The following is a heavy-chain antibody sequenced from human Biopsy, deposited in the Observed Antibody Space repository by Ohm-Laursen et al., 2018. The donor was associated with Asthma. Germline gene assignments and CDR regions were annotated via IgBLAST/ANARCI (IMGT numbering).Heavy chain of an antibody. J-gene: IGHJ4*02. CDR3: ARDMNRDGWYFDY. CDR2: ISYDGSNK. V-gene: IGHV3-30-3*01. CDR1: GFTFSTYA. D-gene: IGHD5-24*01. Sequence: SLRLSCAASGFTFSTYAMHWVRQAPGKGLEWVAVISYDGSNKYYADSVKGRFTISRDNSKNTLYLQMNSLRGDGTAVYYCARDMNRDGWYFDYWGQGTLVTVSS.